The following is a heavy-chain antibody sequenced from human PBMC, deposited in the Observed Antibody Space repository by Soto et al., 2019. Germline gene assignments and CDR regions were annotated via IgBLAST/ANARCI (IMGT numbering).Heavy chain of an antibody. CDR3: AAGDSSDTGDQ. CDR1: GDTLRTHS. D-gene: IGHD5-18*01. V-gene: IGHV1-69*01. CDR2: TTPMIGTT. Sequence: QVQLVQSGAEVKKPGSSVKVSCKASGDTLRTHSISWVRKAPGQGLEWMGGTTPMIGTTDYAEKFQGRVTITADESTPTAYLELSIRRPADTAVYYCAAGDSSDTGDQWGQGTLVTVSS. J-gene: IGHJ4*02.